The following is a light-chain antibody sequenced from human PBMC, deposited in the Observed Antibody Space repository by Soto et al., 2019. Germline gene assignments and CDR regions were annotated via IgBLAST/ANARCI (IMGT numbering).Light chain of an antibody. V-gene: IGKV1-8*01. CDR2: AAS. CDR3: QQYYSYPRIT. CDR1: QGISSY. Sequence: AIRMTQSPSSLSASTGARVTITCRASQGISSYLAWYQQKPGKAPKLLIYAASTLQSGVPSRFSGSGSGTDFTLAISCLQSEDFATYDCQQYYSYPRITVGPGTKVDI. J-gene: IGKJ3*01.